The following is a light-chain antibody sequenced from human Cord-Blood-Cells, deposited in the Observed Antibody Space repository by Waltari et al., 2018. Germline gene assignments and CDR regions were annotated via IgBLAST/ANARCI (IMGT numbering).Light chain of an antibody. Sequence: QSALTQPASVSGSPGQSITISCTGTSSDVGSYNLVSWYQQYPVKAPKLMIYEGSKRPSGVSNRFSGSKSGNTASLTISGLQAEDEADYYCCSYAGSSTWVFGGGTKLTVL. V-gene: IGLV2-23*01. J-gene: IGLJ3*02. CDR3: CSYAGSSTWV. CDR1: SSDVGSYNL. CDR2: EGS.